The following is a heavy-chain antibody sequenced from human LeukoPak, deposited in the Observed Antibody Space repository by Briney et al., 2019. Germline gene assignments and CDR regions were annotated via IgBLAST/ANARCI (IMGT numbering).Heavy chain of an antibody. V-gene: IGHV4-30-4*08. J-gene: IGHJ5*02. CDR1: GGSISSDDYY. CDR2: IYYSGST. Sequence: SETLSLTCTVSGGSISSDDYYWSWIRQPPGKGLEWIGFIYYSGSTYYNPSLKSRVTISVDTSKNQLSLRLSSVTAADAAVYYCARCPLPGWFDPWGQGTLVTVSS. CDR3: ARCPLPGWFDP.